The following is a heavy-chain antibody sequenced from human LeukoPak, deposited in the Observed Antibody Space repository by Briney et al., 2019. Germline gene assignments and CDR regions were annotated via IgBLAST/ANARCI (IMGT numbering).Heavy chain of an antibody. Sequence: SVTVSCKASGGTFSSYAISWVRQAPGQGLEWMGGIIPIFGTANYAQKFQGRVTITADESTSTAYMELSSLRSEDTAVYYCARAGSVLRYFDWLPFDYWSQGTLVTVSS. V-gene: IGHV1-69*13. J-gene: IGHJ4*02. CDR1: GGTFSSYA. CDR3: ARAGSVLRYFDWLPFDY. D-gene: IGHD3-9*01. CDR2: IIPIFGTA.